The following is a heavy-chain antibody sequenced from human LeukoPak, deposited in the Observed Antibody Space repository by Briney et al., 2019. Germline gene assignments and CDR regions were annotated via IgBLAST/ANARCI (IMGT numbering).Heavy chain of an antibody. CDR1: GGSVSGDS. V-gene: IGHV4-59*02. Sequence: SETLSLTCTVSGGSVSGDSWTWIRQSAGTGLEWIGYIYYTGAIGYNPSLKSRVAISVDTSKNQFSLQLTSVAAADTAVYFCARNGFRTPCGVDCYSDYMDVWGKGTAVTVSS. D-gene: IGHD2-21*02. CDR2: IYYTGAI. J-gene: IGHJ6*03. CDR3: ARNGFRTPCGVDCYSDYMDV.